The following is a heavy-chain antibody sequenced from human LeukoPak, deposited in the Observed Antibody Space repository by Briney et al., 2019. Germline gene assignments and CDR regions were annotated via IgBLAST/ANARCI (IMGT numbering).Heavy chain of an antibody. V-gene: IGHV4-4*09. D-gene: IGHD3-22*01. CDR3: ARRISSAYYDY. CDR1: SGSTSNIH. Sequence: KPSETLSLTCTVSSGSTSNIHWSWIRQPPGKGLEWIGHIYSSGSTNYNPSLKSRVTISLDTSKNQFSLNLNSVTAADTAVYYCARRISSAYYDYWGQGTLVTVSS. J-gene: IGHJ4*02. CDR2: IYSSGST.